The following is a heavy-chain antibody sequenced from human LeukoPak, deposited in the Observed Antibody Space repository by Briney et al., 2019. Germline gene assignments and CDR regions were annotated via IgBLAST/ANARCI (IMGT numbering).Heavy chain of an antibody. CDR3: ARDRPTRIKLGTDY. V-gene: IGHV3-21*01. CDR2: ISSSNSYI. D-gene: IGHD7-27*01. CDR1: GFTFSSYS. J-gene: IGHJ4*02. Sequence: GGSLRLSCAASGFTFSSYSMNWVRQAPGKGLEWVSSISSSNSYIYYADSVKGRFTISRDNAKNSLYLQMNSLRAEDTAVYYCARDRPTRIKLGTDYWGQGTLVTVSS.